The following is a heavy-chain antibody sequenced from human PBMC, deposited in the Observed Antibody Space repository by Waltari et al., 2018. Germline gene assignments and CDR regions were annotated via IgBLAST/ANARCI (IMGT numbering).Heavy chain of an antibody. Sequence: PSETLSLTCAVYGGSFSGYYWSWIRQPPGKGLEWIGEINHSGSTNYNPSLKSRVTISVDTSKNQFSLKLSSVTAADTAVYYCARRSLLSIAARPPFDYWGQGTLVTVSS. CDR2: INHSGST. CDR1: GGSFSGYY. V-gene: IGHV4-34*01. J-gene: IGHJ4*02. D-gene: IGHD6-6*01. CDR3: ARRSLLSIAARPPFDY.